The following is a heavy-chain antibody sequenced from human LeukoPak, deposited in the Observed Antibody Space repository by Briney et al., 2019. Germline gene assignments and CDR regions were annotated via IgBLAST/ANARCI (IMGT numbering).Heavy chain of an antibody. CDR2: VIPIFGTA. CDR3: ASTFADYCGGDCYPYYFDY. V-gene: IGHV1-69*05. J-gene: IGHJ4*02. Sequence: SVKVSCKASGGTFSSYAISWVRQAPGQGLEWMGGVIPIFGTANYAQKFQGRVTITTDESTSTAYMELSSLRSEDTAVYYCASTFADYCGGDCYPYYFDYWGQGTLVTVSS. CDR1: GGTFSSYA. D-gene: IGHD2-21*02.